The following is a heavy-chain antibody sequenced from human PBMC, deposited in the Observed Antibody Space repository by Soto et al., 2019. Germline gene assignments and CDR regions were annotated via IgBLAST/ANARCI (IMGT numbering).Heavy chain of an antibody. CDR2: IYRTGST. CDR3: ASRDPGTSVDY. Sequence: SDTLSLTCAVSGGSFTSNNCWTWVRQPPGQGLEWIGEIYRTGSTNYNPSLKSRVTISLDKSENQFSLKVTSLTAADTAVYYCASRDPGTSVDYWGQGTLVTVSS. V-gene: IGHV4-4*02. CDR1: GGSFTSNNC. J-gene: IGHJ4*02. D-gene: IGHD1-7*01.